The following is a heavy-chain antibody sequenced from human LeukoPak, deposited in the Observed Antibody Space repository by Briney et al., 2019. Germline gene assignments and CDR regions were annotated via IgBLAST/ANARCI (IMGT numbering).Heavy chain of an antibody. D-gene: IGHD2-21*02. CDR3: ARYAKGGVVTAMGVDY. V-gene: IGHV2-5*02. CDR2: IYWDDDK. J-gene: IGHJ4*02. CDR1: GFSVSTSGVG. Sequence: ESGPTLVNPTQTLTLTCTFSGFSVSTSGVGVGWIRQPPGKALEWLALIYWDDDKRYSPSLKSRLTITKDTSKSQVVLTMTNMDPVDTATYYCARYAKGGVVTAMGVDYWGQGSLVTVSS.